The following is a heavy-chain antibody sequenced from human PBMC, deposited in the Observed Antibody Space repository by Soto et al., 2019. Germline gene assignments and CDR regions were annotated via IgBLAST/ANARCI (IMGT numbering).Heavy chain of an antibody. CDR3: AHADYYGSGTYMY. Sequence: QITLKESGPTLVKPTQTLTLTCTLSGISLNTSGVGVGGIRQPPGKALDWLGFIYWYDDNRYSPSLKSRLTITKDISKNQVVLTMTNMDPVDTATYCCAHADYYGSGTYMYWAQGTLVTVSS. CDR2: IYWYDDN. D-gene: IGHD3-10*01. V-gene: IGHV2-5*01. J-gene: IGHJ4*02. CDR1: GISLNTSGVG.